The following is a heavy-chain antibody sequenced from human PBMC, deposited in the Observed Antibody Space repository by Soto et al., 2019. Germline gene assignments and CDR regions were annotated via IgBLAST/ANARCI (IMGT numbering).Heavy chain of an antibody. J-gene: IGHJ4*02. CDR1: GGSFSGYY. V-gene: IGHV4-34*01. CDR3: AREGIAARPGFDY. CDR2: INHSGST. Sequence: PSETLSLTWAVYGGSFSGYYWSWIRQPPGKGLEWIGEINHSGSTNYNPSLKSRVTISVDTSKNQFSLKLSSVTAADTAVYYCAREGIAARPGFDYWGQGTLVTVSS. D-gene: IGHD6-6*01.